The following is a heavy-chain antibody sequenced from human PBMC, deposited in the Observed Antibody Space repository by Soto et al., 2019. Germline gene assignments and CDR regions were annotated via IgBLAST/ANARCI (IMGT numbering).Heavy chain of an antibody. CDR3: ARLGQGGYVQGMDV. V-gene: IGHV5-51*01. CDR1: GYSFITYW. CDR2: IDPADSET. D-gene: IGHD5-12*01. Sequence: GESLKISCKVSGYSFITYWIAWLRQKPGKGLEWMGIIDPADSETKYSPSFQGQVTISADKSINTAYLQWSSLKASDTAMYYCARLGQGGYVQGMDVWCQGTTVTVSS. J-gene: IGHJ6*02.